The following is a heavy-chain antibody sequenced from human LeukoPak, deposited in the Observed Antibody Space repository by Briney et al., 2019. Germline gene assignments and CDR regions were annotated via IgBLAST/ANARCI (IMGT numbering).Heavy chain of an antibody. Sequence: ASVKVSCKASGYTFTGYHMHWVRQAPGQGLEWMGWINPNSGGTNYAQKFQGRVTMTRDTSISTAYMELSRLRSDDTAVYYCARGVMITFGGVIAPTGYYMDVWGKGTTVTISS. CDR1: GYTFTGYH. J-gene: IGHJ6*03. V-gene: IGHV1-2*02. D-gene: IGHD3-16*02. CDR3: ARGVMITFGGVIAPTGYYMDV. CDR2: INPNSGGT.